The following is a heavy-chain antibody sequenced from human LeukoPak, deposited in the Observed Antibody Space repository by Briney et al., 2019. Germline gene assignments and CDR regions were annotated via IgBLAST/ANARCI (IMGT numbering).Heavy chain of an antibody. CDR1: GYTFTSYG. D-gene: IGHD4-17*01. CDR2: ISAYNGNT. CDR3: ARGRGTVTTVAYYYYYMDV. Sequence: ASVKVSCKASGYTFTSYGISWVRQAPGQGLEWMGWISAYNGNTNYAQKLQGRVTMATDTSTSTAYMELSSLRSEDTAVYYCARGRGTVTTVAYYYYYMDVWGKGTTVTVSS. V-gene: IGHV1-18*01. J-gene: IGHJ6*03.